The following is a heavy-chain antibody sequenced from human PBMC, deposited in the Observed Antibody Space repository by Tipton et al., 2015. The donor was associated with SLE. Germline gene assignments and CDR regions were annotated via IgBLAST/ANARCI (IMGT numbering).Heavy chain of an antibody. Sequence: TLSLTCTVSGGSISGYYWSWIRQPPGKGLEWIGGIYYSGSTYYYPSLKSRITISADTSKNQFSLEVRSVTAADTAVYYCARDLASYYGVDVWGQGTTVTVSS. J-gene: IGHJ6*02. V-gene: IGHV4-59*12. CDR2: IYYSGST. CDR3: ARDLASYYGVDV. D-gene: IGHD3-3*02. CDR1: GGSISGYY.